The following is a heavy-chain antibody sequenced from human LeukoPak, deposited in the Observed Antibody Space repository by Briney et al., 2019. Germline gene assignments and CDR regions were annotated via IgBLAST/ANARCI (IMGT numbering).Heavy chain of an antibody. D-gene: IGHD6-13*01. CDR2: ISGSGGST. CDR1: GFTFSSFW. Sequence: GGSLRLSCMASGFTFSSFWMNWVRQAPGKGLEWVSAISGSGGSTYYADSVKGRFTISRDNSKNTLYLQMNSLRAEDTAVYYCAKGQQLPRKGNYYYGMDVWGQGTTVTVSS. J-gene: IGHJ6*02. CDR3: AKGQQLPRKGNYYYGMDV. V-gene: IGHV3-23*01.